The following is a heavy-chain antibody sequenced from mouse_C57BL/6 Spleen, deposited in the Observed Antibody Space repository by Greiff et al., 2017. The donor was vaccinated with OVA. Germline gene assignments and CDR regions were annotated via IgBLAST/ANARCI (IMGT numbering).Heavy chain of an antibody. D-gene: IGHD2-1*01. CDR2: IYPGDGDT. J-gene: IGHJ2*01. Sequence: VQLQQSGPELVKPGASVKISCKASGYAFSSSWMNWVKQRPGKGLEWIGRIYPGDGDTNYNGKFKGKATLTADKSSSTAYMQLSSLTSEDSAVYFCARRGYGNYYFDYWGQGTTLTVSS. V-gene: IGHV1-82*01. CDR3: ARRGYGNYYFDY. CDR1: GYAFSSSW.